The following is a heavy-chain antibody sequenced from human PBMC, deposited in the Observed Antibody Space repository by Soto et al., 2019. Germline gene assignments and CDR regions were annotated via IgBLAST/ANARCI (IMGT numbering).Heavy chain of an antibody. V-gene: IGHV4-39*01. CDR2: IYHSVIT. D-gene: IGHD3-16*01. CDR1: GGSISSSSYY. CDR3: ARQTGGFGYYFDY. Sequence: SETLSLTCTVSGGSISSSSYYWGWIRQPPGKELEWIVVIYHSVITYYHPSLKSRVTISVDTSKNQFSLRLTSLTAADTAVYFCARQTGGFGYYFDYWGQGTLVTVSS. J-gene: IGHJ4*02.